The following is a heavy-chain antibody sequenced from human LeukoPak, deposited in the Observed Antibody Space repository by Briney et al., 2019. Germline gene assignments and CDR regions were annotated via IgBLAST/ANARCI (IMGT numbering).Heavy chain of an antibody. J-gene: IGHJ3*02. CDR2: IIPIFGTA. Sequence: ASVKVSCKASGGTFSSYAISWVRQAPGQGLEWMGGIIPIFGTANYAQKFQGRVTITPDESTSTAYMELSSLRSEDTAVYYCARGIWFGELLPDAFDIWGQGTMVTVSS. CDR3: ARGIWFGELLPDAFDI. CDR1: GGTFSSYA. D-gene: IGHD3-10*01. V-gene: IGHV1-69*13.